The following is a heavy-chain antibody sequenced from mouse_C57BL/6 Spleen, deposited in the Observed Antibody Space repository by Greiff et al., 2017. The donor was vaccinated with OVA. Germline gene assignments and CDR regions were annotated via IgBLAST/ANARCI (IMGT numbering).Heavy chain of an antibody. CDR1: GYTFTSYW. CDR3: ARWAYEPGFDY. J-gene: IGHJ2*01. D-gene: IGHD6-5*01. CDR2: IDPSDSYT. V-gene: IGHV1-69*01. Sequence: VQLQESGAELVMPGASVKLSCKASGYTFTSYWMHWVKQRPGQGLEWIGEIDPSDSYTNYNQKFKGKSTLTVDKSSSTAYMQLSSLTSEDSAVYYCARWAYEPGFDYWGQGTTLTVSS.